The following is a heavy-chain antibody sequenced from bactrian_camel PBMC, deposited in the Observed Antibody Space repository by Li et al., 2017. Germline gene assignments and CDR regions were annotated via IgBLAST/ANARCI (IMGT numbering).Heavy chain of an antibody. CDR1: GFTYSRYC. D-gene: IGHD2*01. J-gene: IGHJ6*01. CDR2: LERDGNE. Sequence: VQLVESGGGSVQTGGSLRLSCTAYGFTYSRYCMAWFRQFPGKWREGIAHLERDGNEAYADSVKGRVTISRDHSKNTLYLQMNSLTPEDSAIYYCATSSRSDCTWKLVPSAYNTWGQGTQVTVS. CDR3: ATSSRSDCTWKLVPSAYNT. V-gene: IGHV3S9*01.